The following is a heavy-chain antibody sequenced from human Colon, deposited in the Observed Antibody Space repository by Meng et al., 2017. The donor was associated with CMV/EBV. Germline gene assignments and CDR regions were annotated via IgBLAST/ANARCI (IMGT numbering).Heavy chain of an antibody. Sequence: LSLTCAVSGGSLGRHYWGWIRQSPGRGLEWIGDINTSGRPNYNPSLKSRVTISIDTSRNQFSLNLNSVTAADTAVYYCVRDLTGEEDYWGQGNLVTVSS. V-gene: IGHV4-34*01. J-gene: IGHJ4*02. CDR1: GGSLGRHY. CDR2: INTSGRP. D-gene: IGHD7-27*01. CDR3: VRDLTGEEDY.